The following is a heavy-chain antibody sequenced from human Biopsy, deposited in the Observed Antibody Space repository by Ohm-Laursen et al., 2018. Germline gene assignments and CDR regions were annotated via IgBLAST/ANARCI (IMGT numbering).Heavy chain of an antibody. CDR2: ISGSGGRT. D-gene: IGHD1/OR15-1a*01. V-gene: IGHV3-23*01. CDR1: GFTFSNYA. Sequence: SLRLSCTASGFTFSNYAMSWVRQAPGKELERVSGISGSGGRTYYAESMKGRFIISRDNSKKTVYLQMKSLRAEDTAVYYCAKEVFSAVGTSGFDPWGQGTLVTVSS. J-gene: IGHJ5*02. CDR3: AKEVFSAVGTSGFDP.